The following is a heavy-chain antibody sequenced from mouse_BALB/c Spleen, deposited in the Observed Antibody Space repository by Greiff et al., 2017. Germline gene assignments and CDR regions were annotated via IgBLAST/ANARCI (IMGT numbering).Heavy chain of an antibody. CDR3: TRGGYDDPFAY. Sequence: QVQLKQSGAELVKPGASVKLSCKASGYTFTSYYMYWVKQRPGQGLEWIGEINPSNGGTNFNEKFKSKATLTVDKSSSTAYMQLSSLTSEDSAVYYCTRGGYDDPFAYWGQGTLVTVSA. CDR1: GYTFTSYY. J-gene: IGHJ3*01. V-gene: IGHV1S81*02. D-gene: IGHD2-2*01. CDR2: INPSNGGT.